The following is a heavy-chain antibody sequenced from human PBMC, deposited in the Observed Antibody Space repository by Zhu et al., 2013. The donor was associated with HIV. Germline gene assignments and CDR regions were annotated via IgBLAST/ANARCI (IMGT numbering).Heavy chain of an antibody. CDR3: ARSRTLEEAEYFQH. CDR2: INPNSGGT. Sequence: QVQLVQSGAEVKKPGASVKVSCKASGYTFTGYYMHWVRQAPGQGLEWMGWINPNSGGTNYAQKLQGRVTMTTDTSTSTAYMELISLKSDDTAVYYCARSRTLEEAEYFQHWGQGTLVIVSS. V-gene: IGHV1-2*02. D-gene: IGHD1-1*01. J-gene: IGHJ1*01. CDR1: GYTFTGYY.